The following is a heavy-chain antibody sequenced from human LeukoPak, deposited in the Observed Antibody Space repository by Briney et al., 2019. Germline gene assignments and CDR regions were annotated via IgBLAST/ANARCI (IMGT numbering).Heavy chain of an antibody. V-gene: IGHV3-23*01. D-gene: IGHD3-9*01. J-gene: IGHJ4*02. CDR2: TSGGGGST. CDR3: AGGTGFIIKD. Sequence: GGSLRLSCAASGFTFSSSAMTWVRQAPGKGLEWVSATSGGGGSTHYADSVKGRFTISRDNAKNSLYLQMNNLRVEDTAMYYCAGGTGFIIKDWGQGTLVTVSS. CDR1: GFTFSSSA.